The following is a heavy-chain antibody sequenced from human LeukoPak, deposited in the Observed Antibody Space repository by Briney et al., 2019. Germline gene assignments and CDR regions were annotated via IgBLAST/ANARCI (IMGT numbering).Heavy chain of an antibody. CDR2: IAPSDSYT. D-gene: IGHD6-13*01. Sequence: GESLKISCKGSGYSFTSHWISWVRQMPGKGLEWVGRIAPSDSYTNYSPSFQGHVTISADKSINTACLQWSSLKASDTAMYYCARHLRAYSSSWYFDYWGQGTLVTVSS. J-gene: IGHJ4*02. CDR3: ARHLRAYSSSWYFDY. CDR1: GYSFTSHW. V-gene: IGHV5-10-1*01.